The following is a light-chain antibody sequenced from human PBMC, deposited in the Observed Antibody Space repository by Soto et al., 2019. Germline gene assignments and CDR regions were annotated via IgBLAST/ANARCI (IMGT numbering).Light chain of an antibody. V-gene: IGKV1-39*01. CDR2: AAS. CDR3: QQSYSTLRT. Sequence: DIQMTQSPSSVSASVGDRVTITCRASQRISTYLHWFQQKPGKAPKLLIYAASNLQSGVPSRFSGSGSGTDFALTISSLQPEDFATYYCQQSYSTLRTFGQGTKVEIK. J-gene: IGKJ1*01. CDR1: QRISTY.